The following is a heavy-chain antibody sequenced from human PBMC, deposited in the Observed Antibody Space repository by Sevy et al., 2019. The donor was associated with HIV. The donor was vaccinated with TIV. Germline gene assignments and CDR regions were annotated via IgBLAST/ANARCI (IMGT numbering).Heavy chain of an antibody. CDR2: INPNSGGT. V-gene: IGHV1-2*06. Sequence: ASVKVSCKASGYTFTGYYMHWVRQAPGQGLEWMGRINPNSGGTNYAQKFQGRVTMTRDTSISTAYMELSRLRSDDTAVYYCARDFGQGQQLYNWFDPCGQGTLVTVSS. CDR3: ARDFGQGQQLYNWFDP. CDR1: GYTFTGYY. J-gene: IGHJ5*02. D-gene: IGHD6-13*01.